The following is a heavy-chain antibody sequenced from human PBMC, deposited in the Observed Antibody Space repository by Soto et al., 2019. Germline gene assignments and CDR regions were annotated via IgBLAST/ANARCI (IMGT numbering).Heavy chain of an antibody. CDR3: ATLRRITMIVVVITTGYYFDY. J-gene: IGHJ4*02. Sequence: ASVKVSCKVSGYTLTELSMHWVRQAPGKGLEWMGGFDPEDGETIYAQKFQGRVTMTEDTSTDTAYMELSSLRSEDTAVYYCATLRRITMIVVVITTGYYFDYWGQGTLVTVSS. D-gene: IGHD3-22*01. V-gene: IGHV1-24*01. CDR2: FDPEDGET. CDR1: GYTLTELS.